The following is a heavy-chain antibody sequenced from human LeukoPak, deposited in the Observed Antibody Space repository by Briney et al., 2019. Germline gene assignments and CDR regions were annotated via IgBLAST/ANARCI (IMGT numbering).Heavy chain of an antibody. CDR3: AKHCRSPSSCFV. Sequence: HPGGSLRLSCAASGFTFDSYAMIWVRQAPGKGLEWVSTISPSGDATSYADSLKGRFTVSRDNSKNTLFLQMNSLRADDTAVYYCAKHCRSPSSCFVWGQGTLVTVSS. D-gene: IGHD2-2*01. CDR2: ISPSGDAT. V-gene: IGHV3-23*01. CDR1: GFTFDSYA. J-gene: IGHJ4*02.